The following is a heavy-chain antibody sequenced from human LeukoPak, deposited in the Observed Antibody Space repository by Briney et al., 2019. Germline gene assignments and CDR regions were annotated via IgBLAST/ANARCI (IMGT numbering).Heavy chain of an antibody. J-gene: IGHJ3*02. Sequence: SVKVSCKASGGTFSSYAISWVRQAPGQGLEWRGGIIPIFGTANYAQKFQGRVTITADESTSTAYMELSSLRSEDTAVYYCARDVVVVAIGAFDIWGQGTMVTVSS. CDR2: IIPIFGTA. D-gene: IGHD2-15*01. V-gene: IGHV1-69*13. CDR1: GGTFSSYA. CDR3: ARDVVVVAIGAFDI.